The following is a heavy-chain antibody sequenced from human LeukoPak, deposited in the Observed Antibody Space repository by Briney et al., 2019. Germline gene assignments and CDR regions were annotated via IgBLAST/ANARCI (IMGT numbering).Heavy chain of an antibody. J-gene: IGHJ6*02. CDR1: GDTFSSYA. D-gene: IGHD4-23*01. Sequence: SVTVSCKASGDTFSSYAISWVRQAPGQGLEWMGRIIPIFGTANYAQKFQGRVTITADESTSTAYMELSSLRSEDTAVYYCARESLPYGGNSFGHYYGMDVWGQGTTVTVSS. CDR2: IIPIFGTA. V-gene: IGHV1-69*13. CDR3: ARESLPYGGNSFGHYYGMDV.